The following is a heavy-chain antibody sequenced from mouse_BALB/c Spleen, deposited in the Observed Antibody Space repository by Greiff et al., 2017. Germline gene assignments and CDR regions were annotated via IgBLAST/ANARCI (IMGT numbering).Heavy chain of an antibody. V-gene: IGHV2-2*02. CDR3: ATYRDYAMDY. D-gene: IGHD2-12*01. CDR1: GFSLTSYG. CDR2: IWSGGST. Sequence: VKLVESGPGLVQPSQSLSITCTVSGFSLTSYGVHWVRQSPGKGLEWLGVIWSGGSTDYNAAFISRLSISKDNSKSQVFFKMNSLQANDTAIYYCATYRDYAMDYWGQGTSVTVSS. J-gene: IGHJ4*01.